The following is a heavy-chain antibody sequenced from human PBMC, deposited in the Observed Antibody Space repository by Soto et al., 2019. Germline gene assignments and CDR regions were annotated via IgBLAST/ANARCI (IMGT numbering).Heavy chain of an antibody. D-gene: IGHD6-6*01. J-gene: IGHJ4*02. V-gene: IGHV3-23*01. CDR1: GFTFSVYA. Sequence: EVQLLESGGGLVQPGGSLRLSCGASGFTFSVYAMTWVRQAPGKGLEWVSAISGNGGSTYYADSVKGRFTISRDNSKSTLHLQMNSLRVEVTAVYYCAKDRTFGPPLVRFDSWGQGTLVTVSS. CDR2: ISGNGGST. CDR3: AKDRTFGPPLVRFDS.